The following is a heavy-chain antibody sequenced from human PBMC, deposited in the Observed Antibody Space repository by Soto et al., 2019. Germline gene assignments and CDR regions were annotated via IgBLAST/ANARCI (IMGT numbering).Heavy chain of an antibody. J-gene: IGHJ5*02. V-gene: IGHV4-59*06. CDR3: ARGMRRSDWFDP. CDR1: GGSISSYY. Sequence: SETLSLTCTVSGGSISSYYWSWIRQPPGKGRGWMGYIYYSGSTYYNPSLKSRVTISVDTSKNQFSLKLSSVTAADTAVYYCARGMRRSDWFDPWGQGALVTVSS. CDR2: IYYSGST.